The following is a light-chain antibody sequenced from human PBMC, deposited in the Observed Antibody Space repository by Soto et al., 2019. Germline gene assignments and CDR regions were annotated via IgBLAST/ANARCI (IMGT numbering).Light chain of an antibody. CDR1: SSNIGAGHD. Sequence: QSVLTQPPSVSGAPGQRVAISCTGSSSNIGAGHDVHWYQQVPGTAPRLLIYGNNNRPSGVPDRFSGSKSGTSASLAITGLQAEDEADYYCQSYDSSLSGSKVFGAGTRSPS. V-gene: IGLV1-40*01. CDR2: GNN. J-gene: IGLJ1*01. CDR3: QSYDSSLSGSKV.